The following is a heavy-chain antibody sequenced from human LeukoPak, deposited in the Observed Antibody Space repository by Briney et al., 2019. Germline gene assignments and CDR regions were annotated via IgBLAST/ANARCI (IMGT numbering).Heavy chain of an antibody. CDR3: ARDPDYGDQNWFDP. J-gene: IGHJ5*02. V-gene: IGHV4-4*02. Sequence: SGTLSLTCAVSGGSISSSNWWSWVRQPPGKGLEWIGGIYHSGSTNYDPSLKSRVTISVDKSKNQFSLKLSSVTAADTAVYYCARDPDYGDQNWFDPWGQGTLVTVSS. D-gene: IGHD4-17*01. CDR1: GGSISSSNW. CDR2: IYHSGST.